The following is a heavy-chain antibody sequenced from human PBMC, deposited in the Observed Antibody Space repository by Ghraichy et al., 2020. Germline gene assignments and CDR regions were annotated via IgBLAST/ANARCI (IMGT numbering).Heavy chain of an antibody. J-gene: IGHJ4*02. D-gene: IGHD6-19*01. CDR3: AKDVIAVAEYYFDY. CDR1: GFTFSSYA. CDR2: ISGSGGST. Sequence: GESLNISCAASGFTFSSYAMSWVRQAPGKGLEWVSAISGSGGSTYYADSVKGRFTISRDNSKNTLYLQMNSLRAEDTAVYYCAKDVIAVAEYYFDYWGQGTLVTVSS. V-gene: IGHV3-23*01.